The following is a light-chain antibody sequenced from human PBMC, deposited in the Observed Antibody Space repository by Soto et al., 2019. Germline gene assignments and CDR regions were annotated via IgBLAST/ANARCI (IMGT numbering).Light chain of an antibody. Sequence: EIVLTQSPGTLSLSPGERATLSCRASQSVSSYLAWYQQKPGQAPRLLIYGASSRATGIPDRFSGSGSGTDFTLTISRLEPEDFAVYYCQQYGGSPITFGQGTRLEIK. CDR3: QQYGGSPIT. V-gene: IGKV3-20*01. CDR2: GAS. J-gene: IGKJ5*01. CDR1: QSVSSY.